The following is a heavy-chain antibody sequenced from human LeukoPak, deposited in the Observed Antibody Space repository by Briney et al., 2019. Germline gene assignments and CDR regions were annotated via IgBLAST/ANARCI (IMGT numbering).Heavy chain of an antibody. J-gene: IGHJ4*02. V-gene: IGHV3-23*01. CDR2: ISGSGGST. CDR1: GFTFSSYA. Sequence: PGGSLRLSCAASGFTFSSYAMSWVRQAPGKGLEWVSAISGSGGSTYYADSVKGRFTISRDNSKNTLYLQMNSLRAEDTAVYYCAKGPHRINYDILTGQDYWGQGTLVTVSS. CDR3: AKGPHRINYDILTGQDY. D-gene: IGHD3-9*01.